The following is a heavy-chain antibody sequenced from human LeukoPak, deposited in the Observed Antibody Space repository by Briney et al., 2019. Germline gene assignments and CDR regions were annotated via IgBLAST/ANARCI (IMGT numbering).Heavy chain of an antibody. CDR1: GYTFTSYA. CDR3: ARASSGWRKTFDY. V-gene: IGHV1-3*01. Sequence: ASVKVSCKASGYTFTSYAMHWVRQAPGQRLEWMGWINAGNGNTKYSQKFQGRVTITRDTSASTAYMELSSLRSEDTAVYYCARASSGWRKTFDYWGQGTLVTASS. J-gene: IGHJ4*02. CDR2: INAGNGNT. D-gene: IGHD6-19*01.